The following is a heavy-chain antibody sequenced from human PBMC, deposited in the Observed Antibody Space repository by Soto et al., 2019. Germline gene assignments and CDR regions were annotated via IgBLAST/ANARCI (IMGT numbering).Heavy chain of an antibody. J-gene: IGHJ6*03. V-gene: IGHV3-9*01. CDR1: GFTFDDYA. CDR3: AKDSSPTIVVVPAAIIGYMDV. CDR2: ISWNSGSI. D-gene: IGHD2-2*02. Sequence: PGGSLRLSCAASGFTFDDYAMHWVRQAPGKGLEWVSGISWNSGSIGYADSVKGRFTISRDNAKNSLYLQMNSLRAEDTALYYCAKDSSPTIVVVPAAIIGYMDVWGKGTTVTVSS.